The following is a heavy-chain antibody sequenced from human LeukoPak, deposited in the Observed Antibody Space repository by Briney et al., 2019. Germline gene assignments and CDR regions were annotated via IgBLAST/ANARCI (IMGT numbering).Heavy chain of an antibody. D-gene: IGHD1-1*01. CDR3: ARGYRYFDS. V-gene: IGHV3-21*01. CDR2: ISSTSTYI. CDR1: GFTFSPYT. Sequence: PGGSLRLSCAASGFTFSPYTMNWVRQAPGKGLEWVSSISSTSTYIYYADSLKGRFTISRDNAKNSLYLQMNSPRAEDTAVYYCARGYRYFDSWGQGTLVTVSS. J-gene: IGHJ4*02.